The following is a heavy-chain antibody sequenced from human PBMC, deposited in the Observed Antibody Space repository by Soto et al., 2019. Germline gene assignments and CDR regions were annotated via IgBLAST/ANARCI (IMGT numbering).Heavy chain of an antibody. Sequence: EVQLLESGGGLVQPGGSLRLTCAASGITISSYAMSWVRQAPGTGLEWVSVISGSGATVYYADSVTGRFTISRDNSKNTLYLQMNSLRAEDTAVYYCASLFRSGSYYVFDYWGQGALVTVSS. CDR3: ASLFRSGSYYVFDY. J-gene: IGHJ4*02. D-gene: IGHD1-26*01. CDR1: GITISSYA. V-gene: IGHV3-23*01. CDR2: ISGSGATV.